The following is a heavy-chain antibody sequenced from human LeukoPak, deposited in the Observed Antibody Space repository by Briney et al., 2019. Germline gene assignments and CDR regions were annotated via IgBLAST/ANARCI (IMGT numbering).Heavy chain of an antibody. V-gene: IGHV3-48*03. CDR3: ARDSEFPDY. J-gene: IGHJ4*02. CDR2: ISSSGSTI. Sequence: GGSLRLSCAASGFTFSSYEMNWVRQAPGKGLKWVSYISSSGSTIYYADSVKGRFTISRDNAKNSLYLQMNSRRAEDTAVYYCARDSEFPDYWGQGTLVTVSS. CDR1: GFTFSSYE.